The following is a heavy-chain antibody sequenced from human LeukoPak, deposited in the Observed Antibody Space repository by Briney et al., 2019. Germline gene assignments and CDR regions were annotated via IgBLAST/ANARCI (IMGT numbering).Heavy chain of an antibody. CDR3: ARGGVRIAAATFLLY. Sequence: ASVKVSCKASGYPFINYYIHWVRQAPGQGLEWLGIVNPDGGGTTYAQKFQGRVTMTRETSTRAVYMELSRLRSDDTAVYYCARGGVRIAAATFLLYWGQGTLVTVSS. D-gene: IGHD6-13*01. CDR2: VNPDGGGT. V-gene: IGHV1-46*01. CDR1: GYPFINYY. J-gene: IGHJ4*02.